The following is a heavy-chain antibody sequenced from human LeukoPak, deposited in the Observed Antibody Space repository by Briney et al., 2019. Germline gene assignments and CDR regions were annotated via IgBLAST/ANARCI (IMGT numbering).Heavy chain of an antibody. CDR2: IYYRKNT. D-gene: IGHD5-18*01. Sequence: SETLSLTCTVSGGSISSSSAYWGWIRQPPGKGLEWIGSIYYRKNTYYNPSLKSRVTISADTSKNQFSLTLGSVSATDTAVYYCASPRGFSYGYFDYWGQGTLVAVSS. J-gene: IGHJ4*02. CDR3: ASPRGFSYGYFDY. CDR1: GGSISSSSAY. V-gene: IGHV4-39*01.